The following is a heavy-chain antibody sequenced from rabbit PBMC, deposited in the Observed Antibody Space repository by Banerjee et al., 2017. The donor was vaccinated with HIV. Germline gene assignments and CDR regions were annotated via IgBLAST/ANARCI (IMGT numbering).Heavy chain of an antibody. J-gene: IGHJ4*01. D-gene: IGHD2-1*01. V-gene: IGHV1S40*01. CDR2: IATGSSGST. CDR1: GFSLSSYW. Sequence: QSVEESGGDLVKPGGTLTLTCTVSGFSLSSYWMSWVRQAPGKGLEWIACIATGSSGSTYYASWAKGRFTISKTSSTTVTLQMTSLTVADTATYFCARGYYDDYGNWSLWGPGTLVTVS. CDR3: ARGYYDDYGNWSL.